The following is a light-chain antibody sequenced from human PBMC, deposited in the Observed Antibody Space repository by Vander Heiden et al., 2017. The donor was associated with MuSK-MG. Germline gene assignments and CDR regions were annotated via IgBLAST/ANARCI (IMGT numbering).Light chain of an antibody. J-gene: IGKJ4*02. CDR3: QQWYSTPKV. CDR2: TVS. V-gene: IGKV1-39*01. CDR1: QSINTY. Sequence: DIQMTQSPSSLSASVGDRVTITCRASQSINTYLNWYQQKPRKAPKLLIYTVSSFQSGVPSRFRNSGSGTDFTLTISMLLPEHFATYFSQQWYSTPKVFGGGTKVEIK.